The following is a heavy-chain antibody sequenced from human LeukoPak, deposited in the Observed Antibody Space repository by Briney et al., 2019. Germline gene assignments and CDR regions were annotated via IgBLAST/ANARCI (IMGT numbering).Heavy chain of an antibody. CDR3: ARDSRFTMRDY. CDR1: GFTFSSYG. V-gene: IGHV3-7*01. J-gene: IGHJ4*02. CDR2: IKQDGSDK. Sequence: GGSLRLSCAASGFTFSSYGMHWVRQAPGKGLEWVANIKQDGSDKSYVDSVKGRFTISRDNAKNSLYLQMNSLRAEDTAVYYCARDSRFTMRDYWGQGTLVTVSS. D-gene: IGHD3-22*01.